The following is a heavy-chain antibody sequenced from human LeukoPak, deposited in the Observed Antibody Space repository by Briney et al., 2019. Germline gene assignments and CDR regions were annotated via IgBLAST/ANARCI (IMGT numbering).Heavy chain of an antibody. CDR1: GFTFSSYG. V-gene: IGHV3-23*01. CDR3: AKDRYYDSSGYYLVADY. CDR2: ISGSGGST. J-gene: IGHJ4*02. Sequence: GGSLRLSCAASGFTFSSYGMHWVRQAPGKGLEWVSAISGSGGSTYYADSVKGRFTISRDNSKNTLYLQMNSLRAEDTAVYYCAKDRYYDSSGYYLVADYWGQGTLVTVSS. D-gene: IGHD3-22*01.